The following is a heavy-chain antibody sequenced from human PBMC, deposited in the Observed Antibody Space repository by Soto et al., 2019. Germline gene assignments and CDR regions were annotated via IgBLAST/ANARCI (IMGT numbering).Heavy chain of an antibody. CDR3: ARDHSLCGYSYSKFDC. J-gene: IGHJ4*02. CDR1: GVTFSDYY. CDR2: ISSRSSYK. Sequence: GGSLRLSCAASGVTFSDYYMSWIRQAPGKGLEWVSHISSRSSYKNYADSVKGRFTISRDNAKNTLYLQMNRLRADDTAVYYCARDHSLCGYSYSKFDCWGQGTLVTVSS. V-gene: IGHV3-11*06. D-gene: IGHD5-18*01.